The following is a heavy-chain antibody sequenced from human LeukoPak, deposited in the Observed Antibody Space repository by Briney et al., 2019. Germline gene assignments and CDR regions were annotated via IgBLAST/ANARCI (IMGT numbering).Heavy chain of an antibody. CDR2: LYYSGST. J-gene: IGHJ5*02. CDR3: ARQILTGDSGRGWFDP. D-gene: IGHD7-27*01. V-gene: IGHV4-34*01. Sequence: SETLSLTCAVYGGSFSGYYWGWIRQPPGKGLEWIGSLYYSGSTYYNPSLKSRVTISVDTSKNQFSLKLSSVAAADTAIYYCARQILTGDSGRGWFDPWGQGTLVTVSS. CDR1: GGSFSGYY.